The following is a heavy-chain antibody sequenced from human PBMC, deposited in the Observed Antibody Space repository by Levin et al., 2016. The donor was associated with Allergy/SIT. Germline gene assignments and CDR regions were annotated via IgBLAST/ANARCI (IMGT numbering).Heavy chain of an antibody. CDR2: ISSSSSTI. CDR3: ARAAYYYYGMDV. Sequence: WIRQPPGKGLEWVSYISSSSSTIYYADSVKGRFTISRDNAKNSLYPQMNSLRDEDTAVYYCARAAYYYYGMDVWGQGTTVTVSS. V-gene: IGHV3-48*02. J-gene: IGHJ6*02.